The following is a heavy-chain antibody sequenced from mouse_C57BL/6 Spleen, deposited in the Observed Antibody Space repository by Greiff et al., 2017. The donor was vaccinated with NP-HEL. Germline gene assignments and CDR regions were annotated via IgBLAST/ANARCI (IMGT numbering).Heavy chain of an antibody. CDR2: IDPSDSYT. D-gene: IGHD3-2*02. J-gene: IGHJ3*01. Sequence: QVQLKQPGAELVMPGASVKLSCKASGYTFTSYWMHWVKQRPGQGLEWIGEIDPSDSYTNYNQKFKGKSTLTVDKSSSTAYMQLSSLTSEDSAVYYCARVDSSGPWFAYWGQGTLVTVSA. CDR3: ARVDSSGPWFAY. CDR1: GYTFTSYW. V-gene: IGHV1-69*01.